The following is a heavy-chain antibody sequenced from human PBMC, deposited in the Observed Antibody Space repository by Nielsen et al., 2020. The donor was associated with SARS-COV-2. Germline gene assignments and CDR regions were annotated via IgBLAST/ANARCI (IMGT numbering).Heavy chain of an antibody. J-gene: IGHJ6*02. CDR2: ISYDGSNK. V-gene: IGHV3-30*03. Sequence: GESLKISCAGSGFSFSNYGMHWVRQAPGKGLEWLAVISYDGSNKYYADSVKGRFTISRDNSKNTLYLQMNSLRAEDTAVYYCAREVAAAGDYGMDVWGQGTTVTVSS. CDR3: AREVAAAGDYGMDV. D-gene: IGHD6-13*01. CDR1: GFSFSNYG.